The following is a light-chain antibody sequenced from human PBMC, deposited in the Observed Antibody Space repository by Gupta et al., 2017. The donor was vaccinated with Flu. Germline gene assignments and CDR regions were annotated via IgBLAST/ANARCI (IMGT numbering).Light chain of an antibody. CDR1: NIGDKI. J-gene: IGLJ3*02. V-gene: IGLV3-21*02. Sequence: SYVLTQPPSVSVAPGHTPSLTCGGNNIGDKIVHWYQHKPGQAPALVVFEDSDRPSGIPERFSGSNSGNTATLTISRVEAGDEAAYYCQVWVGTTDVVFGGGTKLTVL. CDR3: QVWVGTTDVV. CDR2: EDS.